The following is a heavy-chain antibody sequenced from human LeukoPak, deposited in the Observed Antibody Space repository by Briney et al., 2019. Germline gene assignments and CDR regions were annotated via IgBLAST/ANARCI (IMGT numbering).Heavy chain of an antibody. D-gene: IGHD3-16*01. Sequence: GGSLRLSCAASGFTFGSRAMHRVRQAPGKGLEWIAVMSHDETTIYYADSVKGRFTISRDNSMNTLYLQMNSLRSEDTAIYYCARDRSYFGGTRGLDSWGQGTLVTVSS. J-gene: IGHJ4*02. CDR3: ARDRSYFGGTRGLDS. V-gene: IGHV3-30*04. CDR2: MSHDETTI. CDR1: GFTFGSRA.